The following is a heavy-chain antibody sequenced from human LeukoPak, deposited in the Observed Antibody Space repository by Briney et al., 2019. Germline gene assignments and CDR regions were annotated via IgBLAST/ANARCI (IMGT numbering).Heavy chain of an antibody. CDR2: IYYSGST. Sequence: SETLSLTCTVSGGSICSSSYYWGWIRQPPGKGLEWIGSIYYSGSTYYNPSHKSRVTISVDTSKKQFSLKLSSVTAADTAVYYCARHDYGGVNWFDPWGQGTLVTVSS. D-gene: IGHD4-23*01. V-gene: IGHV4-39*01. CDR1: GGSICSSSYY. CDR3: ARHDYGGVNWFDP. J-gene: IGHJ5*02.